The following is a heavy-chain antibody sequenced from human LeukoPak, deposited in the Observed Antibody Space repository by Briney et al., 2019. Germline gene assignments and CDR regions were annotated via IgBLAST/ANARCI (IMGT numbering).Heavy chain of an antibody. CDR2: ISSSGSTI. Sequence: PGGSLRLSCAASGFSFNSYGMHWARQAPGKGLEWVSYISSSGSTIYYVDSVKGRFTISRDNANNSLYLQMNSLRAEDTAVYYCARDYGYSSGPSVYYYYYLDVWGKGTTVTISS. D-gene: IGHD6-19*01. V-gene: IGHV3-48*04. J-gene: IGHJ6*03. CDR1: GFSFNSYG. CDR3: ARDYGYSSGPSVYYYYYLDV.